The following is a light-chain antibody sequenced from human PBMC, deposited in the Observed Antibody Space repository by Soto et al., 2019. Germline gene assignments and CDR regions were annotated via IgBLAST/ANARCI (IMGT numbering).Light chain of an antibody. J-gene: IGLJ2*01. Sequence: QSVLTQPPSASGTPGQRVTISCSGSSSNIGSNSVNWYQQLPGTAPKLLMFSSNQRPSGVPDRFSGSNSGTSASLAISGLQSEDEDDYYCAAWDDSLSGVVFGGGTKLTVL. CDR2: SSN. CDR1: SSNIGSNS. V-gene: IGLV1-44*01. CDR3: AAWDDSLSGVV.